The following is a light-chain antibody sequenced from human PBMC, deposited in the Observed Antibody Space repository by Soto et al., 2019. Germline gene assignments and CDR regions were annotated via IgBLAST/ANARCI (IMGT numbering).Light chain of an antibody. CDR1: QSVSSN. CDR2: GAS. J-gene: IGKJ4*01. CDR3: QQYNNWQLT. Sequence: EIVMTQSPATLSVSPGERSTLSCRASQSVSSNLAWYQQKPGQAPRLLIYGASTRATGIQARFSGSGSGTEFTLTISSLQSEDFAVYYCQQYNNWQLTFGGGTKVEIK. V-gene: IGKV3-15*01.